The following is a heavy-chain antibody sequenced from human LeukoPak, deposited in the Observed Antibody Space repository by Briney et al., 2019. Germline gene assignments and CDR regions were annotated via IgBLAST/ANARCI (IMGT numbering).Heavy chain of an antibody. CDR3: AKEAGFWRGSNWFDP. D-gene: IGHD3-3*01. V-gene: IGHV3-23*01. CDR2: ISGSGGST. CDR1: GFTFSSYA. J-gene: IGHJ5*02. Sequence: SGGSLRLACAASGFTFSSYAMSWVRQAPGKGLEWGSAISGSGGSTYYADSVKGRFTISRDNSKHTLYLQMNSLRAEDTAVYYCAKEAGFWRGSNWFDPWGQGTLVTVSS.